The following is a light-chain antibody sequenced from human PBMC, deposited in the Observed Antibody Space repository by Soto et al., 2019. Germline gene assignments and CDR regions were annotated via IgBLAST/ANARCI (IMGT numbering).Light chain of an antibody. CDR3: QQYNNWPRT. CDR1: QSVSTN. J-gene: IGKJ1*01. CDR2: DAS. Sequence: IVMTQSPATLSVSPGERVTLSCRASQSVSTNLAWYQRTRGQAPRLLMFDASTRATGIPARFSGSGSGTEFTLTISSLQSEDSAIYYCQQYNNWPRTFGQGTKVEIK. V-gene: IGKV3-15*01.